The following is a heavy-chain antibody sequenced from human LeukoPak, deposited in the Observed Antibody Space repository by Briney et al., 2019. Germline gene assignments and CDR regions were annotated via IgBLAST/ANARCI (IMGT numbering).Heavy chain of an antibody. CDR3: ARSFSSSVYYYGMDV. J-gene: IGHJ6*02. V-gene: IGHV1-69*13. CDR1: GYTFTSYG. D-gene: IGHD6-6*01. Sequence: SVKVSCKASGYTFTSYGISWVRQAPGQGLEWMGGIIPIFGTANYAQKFQGRVTITADESTSTAYMELSSLRSEDTAVYYCARSFSSSVYYYGMDVWGQGTTVTVSS. CDR2: IIPIFGTA.